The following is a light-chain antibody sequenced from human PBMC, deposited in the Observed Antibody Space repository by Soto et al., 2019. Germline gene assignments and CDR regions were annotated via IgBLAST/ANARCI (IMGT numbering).Light chain of an antibody. CDR3: TSYTSDSTYV. CDR1: STDVGRYNY. Sequence: QSVLTQPASVCGSPGQAITISCTGTSTDVGRYNYVSWYQQHPGKAPKLMVYDVSNRPSWVSNRFSGSKSGITASLTISGLQAEDEADYYCTSYTSDSTYVFGTGTKVTVL. J-gene: IGLJ1*01. CDR2: DVS. V-gene: IGLV2-14*01.